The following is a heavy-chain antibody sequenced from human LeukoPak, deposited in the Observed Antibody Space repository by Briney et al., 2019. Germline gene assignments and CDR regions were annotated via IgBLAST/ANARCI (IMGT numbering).Heavy chain of an antibody. CDR2: ISGSGVTT. J-gene: IGHJ4*02. Sequence: GGSLRLSLAASGFTFRSYPLTWFRQAPGKGLDGFSTISGSGVTTYYADSVKGRFTVSRDHSKNTLYLQIDSLRAEDTAVYYCARGRVPPSSSFDYWGQGTLVTVSS. V-gene: IGHV3-23*01. D-gene: IGHD6-13*01. CDR1: GFTFRSYP. CDR3: ARGRVPPSSSFDY.